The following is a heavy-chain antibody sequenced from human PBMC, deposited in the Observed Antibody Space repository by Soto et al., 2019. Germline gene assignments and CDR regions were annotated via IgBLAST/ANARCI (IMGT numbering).Heavy chain of an antibody. CDR1: GFTFSNYW. V-gene: IGHV3-74*01. CDR3: VRVFDILTGAPSYIDP. Sequence: GGSLRLSCAASGFTFSNYWIHWVRQAPGEGLVWVSRINTDGSSTSYADSVKGRFTISRDNAKNTMYLQMNSLRVEDTAVYYCVRVFDILTGAPSYIDPRGQGTLVTVSA. CDR2: INTDGSST. J-gene: IGHJ5*01. D-gene: IGHD3-9*01.